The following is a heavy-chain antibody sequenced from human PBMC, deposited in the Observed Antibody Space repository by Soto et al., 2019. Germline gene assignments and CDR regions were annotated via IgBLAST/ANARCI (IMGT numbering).Heavy chain of an antibody. CDR1: GGSISSNY. CDR3: ARGPSWYDY. D-gene: IGHD6-13*01. J-gene: IGHJ4*02. V-gene: IGHV4-59*08. Sequence: QVQLQESGPGLVKPSETLSLTCTVSGGSISSNYWSWIRQPPGKGLEWIGYIFYSGSTNYNPSLKSRVTISVDKSKNQFSLKLSSVTAADTAVYYCARGPSWYDYWGQGTLVTVSS. CDR2: IFYSGST.